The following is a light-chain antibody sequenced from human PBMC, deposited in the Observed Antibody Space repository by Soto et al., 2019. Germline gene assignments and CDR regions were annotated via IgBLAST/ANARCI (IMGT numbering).Light chain of an antibody. J-gene: IGKJ5*01. CDR3: QQYKIWPPIT. Sequence: EIVLTQSPGTLPLSPGERATLSCRASQSVSSYLAWYQQKPGQAPRLLIYDASTRATGIPARFSGSGSGTEFTLTISSLQSEDFAVYYCQQYKIWPPITFGQGTRLEIK. CDR2: DAS. CDR1: QSVSSY. V-gene: IGKV3-15*01.